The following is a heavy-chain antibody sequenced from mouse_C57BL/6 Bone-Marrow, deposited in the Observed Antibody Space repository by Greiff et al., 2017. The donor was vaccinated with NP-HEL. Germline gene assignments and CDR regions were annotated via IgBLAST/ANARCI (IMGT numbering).Heavy chain of an antibody. CDR2: INPNNGGT. CDR1: GYTFTDYY. J-gene: IGHJ2*01. CDR3: ARGGTVFDY. D-gene: IGHD4-1*01. V-gene: IGHV1-26*01. Sequence: VQLQQSGPELVKPGASVKISCKASGYTFTDYYMNWVKQSHGKSLEWIGDINPNNGGTSYNQKFKGKATLTVVKSSSTAYMELRSLTSEDSAVYYCARGGTVFDYWGQGTTLTVSS.